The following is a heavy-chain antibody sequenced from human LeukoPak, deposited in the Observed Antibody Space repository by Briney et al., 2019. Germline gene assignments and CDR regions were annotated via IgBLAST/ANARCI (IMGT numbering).Heavy chain of an antibody. D-gene: IGHD1-26*01. CDR3: GRSGSTASDY. J-gene: IGHJ4*02. V-gene: IGHV4-59*01. Sequence: SETLSLTCTVSGGSISGFYWSWIRQPPGKGLEWIGYIYYSGSTSYNPSLKSRVTISVDTSKNQFSLNLSSVTAADTAVYYCGRSGSTASDYWGQGTLVTVSS. CDR1: GGSISGFY. CDR2: IYYSGST.